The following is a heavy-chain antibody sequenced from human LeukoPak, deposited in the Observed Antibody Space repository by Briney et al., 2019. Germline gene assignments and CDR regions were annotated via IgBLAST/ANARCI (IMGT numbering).Heavy chain of an antibody. Sequence: GGSLRLSCAASGFTFSTYYTSWVRQAPGKGLEWVSYISSSGSTIYYADSVKGRFTISRDNAKNSLYLQMNSLRAEDTAVYYCAELGITMIGGVWGKGTTVTISS. J-gene: IGHJ6*04. CDR3: AELGITMIGGV. V-gene: IGHV3-48*03. CDR1: GFTFSTYY. D-gene: IGHD3-10*02. CDR2: ISSSGSTI.